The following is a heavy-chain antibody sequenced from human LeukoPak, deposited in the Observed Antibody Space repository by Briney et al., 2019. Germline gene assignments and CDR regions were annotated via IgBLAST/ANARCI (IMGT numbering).Heavy chain of an antibody. CDR3: ARGYSSGWYLFGDY. CDR2: INSGGTTT. Sequence: GGSLRLSCAASGFTFSDYWMHWVRQAPGKGLVWVSRINSGGTTTSYADSVKGRFTISRDNAKNTLYLQMNSLRAEDTAVYYCARGYSSGWYLFGDYWGQGTLVTVSS. CDR1: GFTFSDYW. V-gene: IGHV3-74*01. J-gene: IGHJ4*02. D-gene: IGHD6-19*01.